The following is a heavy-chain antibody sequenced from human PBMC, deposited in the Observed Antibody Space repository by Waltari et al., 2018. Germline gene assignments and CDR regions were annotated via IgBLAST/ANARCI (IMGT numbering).Heavy chain of an antibody. CDR2: IYHMGRT. Sequence: QVQLQESGPGLVKPSETLSLTCAVSGYSISSGYYWGWIRQPPGKGLEWIGSIYHMGRTYYNPSLKSRVTISVDTSKNQFSLKLSSVTAADTAVYYCARRKLGDLWFRELGGGMDVWGQGTTVTVSS. D-gene: IGHD3-16*02. V-gene: IGHV4-38-2*01. CDR1: GYSISSGYY. J-gene: IGHJ6*02. CDR3: ARRKLGDLWFRELGGGMDV.